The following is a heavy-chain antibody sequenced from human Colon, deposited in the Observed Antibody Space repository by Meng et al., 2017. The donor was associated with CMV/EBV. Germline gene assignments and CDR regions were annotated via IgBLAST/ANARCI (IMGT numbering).Heavy chain of an antibody. D-gene: IGHD3-10*01. CDR2: INPNSGGT. Sequence: SCKASVYPFPGDYIHGVRQAPGQGLEWMGWINPNSGGTHYPQKFRGWVTMTRDTSITTAYMELSRLKFDDTAIYYCARDSDFARFDPWGQGTLVTVSS. V-gene: IGHV1-2*04. CDR1: VYPFPGDY. J-gene: IGHJ5*02. CDR3: ARDSDFARFDP.